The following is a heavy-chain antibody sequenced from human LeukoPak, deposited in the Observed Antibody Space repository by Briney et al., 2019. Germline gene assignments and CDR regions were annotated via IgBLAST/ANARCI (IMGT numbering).Heavy chain of an antibody. Sequence: SETLSLTCAVYGGSFSGYYWSWIRQPPGKGLEWIGEINHSGSTNYNPSLKSRVTISVDTSKNQFSLKLSSVTAADTAVYYCARERKQGWEAGHDYWGQGTLVTVSS. D-gene: IGHD6-13*01. J-gene: IGHJ4*02. CDR2: INHSGST. CDR1: GGSFSGYY. V-gene: IGHV4-34*01. CDR3: ARERKQGWEAGHDY.